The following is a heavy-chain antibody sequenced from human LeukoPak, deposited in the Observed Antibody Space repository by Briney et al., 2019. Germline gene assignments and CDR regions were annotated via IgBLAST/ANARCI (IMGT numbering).Heavy chain of an antibody. V-gene: IGHV4-61*02. CDR1: GGSISSGSYY. D-gene: IGHD5-24*01. Sequence: PSQTLSLTCTVSGGSISSGSYYWSWIRQPAGKGLEWIGRIYTSGSTNYNPSLKSRVTISVDTSKNQFSLKLSSVTAADTAVYYCASGYTGSWGQGTLVTVSS. CDR2: IYTSGST. CDR3: ASGYTGS. J-gene: IGHJ4*02.